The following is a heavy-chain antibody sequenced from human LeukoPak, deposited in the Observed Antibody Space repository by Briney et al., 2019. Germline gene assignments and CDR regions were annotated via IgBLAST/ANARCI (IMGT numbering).Heavy chain of an antibody. CDR3: AKEPSGSYYFDY. J-gene: IGHJ4*02. V-gene: IGHV3-23*01. CDR1: GFTFSSYA. D-gene: IGHD6-6*01. CDR2: ISGSGSST. Sequence: GGSLRLSCAASGFTFSSYAMNWVRQAPGKGLEWVSGISGSGSSTYYADSVKGRFTISRDNSKNTLYLQMNSLRAGDTAVYYCAKEPSGSYYFDYWGQGTLVTVSS.